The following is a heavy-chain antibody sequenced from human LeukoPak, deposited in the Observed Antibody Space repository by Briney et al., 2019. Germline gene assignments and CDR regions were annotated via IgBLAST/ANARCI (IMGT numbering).Heavy chain of an antibody. Sequence: SETLSLTCTVSGGSLSNSNYYWGWIRQPPEKELEWIGSIYYSGSTFYRASLKSRATISADTSKNQFFLNLRSVTAADTAVYYCAREGPYGGNSYDYWGQGTLVTVSS. J-gene: IGHJ4*02. CDR3: AREGPYGGNSYDY. V-gene: IGHV4-39*07. D-gene: IGHD4-23*01. CDR2: IYYSGST. CDR1: GGSLSNSNYY.